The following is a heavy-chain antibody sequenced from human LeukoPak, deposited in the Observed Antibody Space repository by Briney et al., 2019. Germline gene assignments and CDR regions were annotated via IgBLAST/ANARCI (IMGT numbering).Heavy chain of an antibody. J-gene: IGHJ4*02. CDR1: GGSISSGGYY. D-gene: IGHD1-26*01. Sequence: SQTLSLTCTASGGSISSGGYYWSWIRQPPGKGLEWIGYVYHSGSTYYNPSLKSRVTISVDRSKNQFSLKLSSVAAADTAVYYCARDSGSSHFDYWGQGTLVTVSS. CDR2: VYHSGST. CDR3: ARDSGSSHFDY. V-gene: IGHV4-30-2*01.